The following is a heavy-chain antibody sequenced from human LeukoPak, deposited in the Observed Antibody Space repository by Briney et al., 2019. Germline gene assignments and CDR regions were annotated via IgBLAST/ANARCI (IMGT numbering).Heavy chain of an antibody. Sequence: GASVKVSCKASGGTFSSYAISWVRQAPGQGLEWMGGIIPIFGTANYAQKFQGRVTITADESTSTAYMELSSLRSEDTAVYYCARAPRGSGYDSSGYYYFDYWGQGTLVTVSS. CDR2: IIPIFGTA. CDR1: GGTFSSYA. CDR3: ARAPRGSGYDSSGYYYFDY. V-gene: IGHV1-69*13. D-gene: IGHD3-22*01. J-gene: IGHJ4*02.